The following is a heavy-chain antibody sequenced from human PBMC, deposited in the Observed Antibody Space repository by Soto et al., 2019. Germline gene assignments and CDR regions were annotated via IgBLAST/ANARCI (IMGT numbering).Heavy chain of an antibody. CDR1: GFTFIDYA. J-gene: IGHJ4*02. V-gene: IGHV3-30*18. CDR3: AKGGRQWLVTSDFNY. D-gene: IGHD6-19*01. Sequence: VQLVESGGGVVHPGSSLRLSCPAPGFTFIDYAIPWARQVPGKGLEWVAVVSHDGRNTHYADSVKGRFTTSRDSSKNTVSLEMTSLRAEDTAVYYCAKGGRQWLVTSDFNYWGQGALVTVSS. CDR2: VSHDGRNT.